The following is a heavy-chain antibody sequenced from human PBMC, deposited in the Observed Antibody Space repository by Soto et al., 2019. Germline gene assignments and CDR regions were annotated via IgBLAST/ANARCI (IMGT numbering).Heavy chain of an antibody. CDR1: GFTFSSYG. CDR2: ISYDGSNK. Sequence: GGSLRLSCAASGFTFSSYGMHWVRQAPGKGLEWVAVISYDGSNKYYADSVKGRFTISRDNSKNTLYLQMNSLRAEDTAVYYCAKSLVAVRGVRAPDFDYWGQGTLVTVSS. J-gene: IGHJ4*02. D-gene: IGHD3-10*01. CDR3: AKSLVAVRGVRAPDFDY. V-gene: IGHV3-30*18.